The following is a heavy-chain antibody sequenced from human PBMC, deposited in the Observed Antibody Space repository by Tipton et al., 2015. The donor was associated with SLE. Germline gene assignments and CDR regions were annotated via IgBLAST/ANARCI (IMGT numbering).Heavy chain of an antibody. J-gene: IGHJ6*02. CDR3: AREVVAPATISDYYGMDV. Sequence: SLRLSCAASGFTFSASWMHWVRQAPGKGLVWVSRINRGGGTTRYADFVKGRFTISRDNAKNTLYLQMNSLRAEDTAVYYCAREVVAPATISDYYGMDVWGQGTTVTVSS. CDR2: INRGGGTT. D-gene: IGHD2-2*01. V-gene: IGHV3-74*01. CDR1: GFTFSASW.